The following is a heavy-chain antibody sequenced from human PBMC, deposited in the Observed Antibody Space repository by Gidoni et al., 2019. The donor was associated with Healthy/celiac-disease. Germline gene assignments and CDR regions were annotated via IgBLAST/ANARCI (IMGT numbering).Heavy chain of an antibody. Sequence: QITFTESSPTLVKPTQTLTLTCTFSGFSLSTSGVVVGWIRQPPGKALEWLALIYWDDDRRYSPSLKSRLTITQVTSKNQVVLTMTNMDPVDTATYYCAHYTIFGVITQFDSWGQGTLVTVSS. CDR1: GFSLSTSGVV. D-gene: IGHD3-3*01. CDR3: AHYTIFGVITQFDS. V-gene: IGHV2-5*02. J-gene: IGHJ4*02. CDR2: IYWDDDR.